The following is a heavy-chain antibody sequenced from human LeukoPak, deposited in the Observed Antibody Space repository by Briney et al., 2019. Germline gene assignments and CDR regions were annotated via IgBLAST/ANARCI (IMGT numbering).Heavy chain of an antibody. D-gene: IGHD6-19*01. CDR3: ARDGAPRAIAVAGHNFDY. V-gene: IGHV1-46*01. CDR2: INPSGGST. Sequence: ASVKVSCKASGYTFSRYYMHWVRQAPGQGLEWMGIINPSGGSTSYAQKFQGRVTMTRDTSTSTVYMELSSLRSEDTAVYYCARDGAPRAIAVAGHNFDYWGQGTLVTVSS. J-gene: IGHJ4*02. CDR1: GYTFSRYY.